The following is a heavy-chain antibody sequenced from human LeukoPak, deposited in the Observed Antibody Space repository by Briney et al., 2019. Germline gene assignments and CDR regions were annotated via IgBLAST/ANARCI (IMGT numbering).Heavy chain of an antibody. CDR3: ARATVAGTPDY. CDR1: GGTFSSYA. Sequence: GASVRDSCKASGGTFSSYAISWVRQAPGQGLEWMGRIIPILGIANYAQTFQGRVTITADKSTSTAYMELSSLRSEDTAVYYCARATVAGTPDYWGQGTLVTVSS. J-gene: IGHJ4*02. CDR2: IIPILGIA. V-gene: IGHV1-69*04. D-gene: IGHD6-19*01.